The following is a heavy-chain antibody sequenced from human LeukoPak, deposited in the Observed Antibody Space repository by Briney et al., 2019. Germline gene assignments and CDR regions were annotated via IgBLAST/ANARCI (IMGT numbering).Heavy chain of an antibody. CDR1: GFTFGDYA. J-gene: IGHJ4*02. D-gene: IGHD4-17*01. CDR3: SRRLTVTSWGLSDY. CDR2: IRSKVYGGTT. Sequence: GGSLRLSCTASGFTFGDYAMTWFRQAPGKGLEWVGFIRSKVYGGTTEYAASVRGRFTISSDDSKSIAYLQMNSLKTEDTAVYYCSRRLTVTSWGLSDYWGQGTLVTVSS. V-gene: IGHV3-49*03.